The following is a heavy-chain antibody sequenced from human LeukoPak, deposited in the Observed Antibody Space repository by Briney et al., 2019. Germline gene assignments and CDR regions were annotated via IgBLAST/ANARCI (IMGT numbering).Heavy chain of an antibody. D-gene: IGHD3-3*01. Sequence: GGSLRLSCAAPGFTFSSYWMHWVRQAPGKGLVWVSRINSDGSSTSYADSVKGRFTISRDNAKNTLYLQMNSLRAEDTAVYYCAREQANSYYDFWSGQNSLLDYWGQGTLVTVSS. CDR1: GFTFSSYW. CDR2: INSDGSST. V-gene: IGHV3-74*01. CDR3: AREQANSYYDFWSGQNSLLDY. J-gene: IGHJ4*02.